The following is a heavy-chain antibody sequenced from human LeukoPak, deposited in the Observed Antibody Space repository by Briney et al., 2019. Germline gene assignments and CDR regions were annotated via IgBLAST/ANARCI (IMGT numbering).Heavy chain of an antibody. CDR1: RITPSTNY. Sequence: GGSLRLSCAPSRITPSTNYTTCVSRAPERGLEWLSVIHSGGTTSYVDSVKGRFTISRDNSKNTLYLQMNSLRVEDTAVYFCARVGGFYYFDHWGQGTLVTVSS. J-gene: IGHJ4*02. CDR2: IHSGGTT. V-gene: IGHV3-53*05. D-gene: IGHD3-10*01. CDR3: ARVGGFYYFDH.